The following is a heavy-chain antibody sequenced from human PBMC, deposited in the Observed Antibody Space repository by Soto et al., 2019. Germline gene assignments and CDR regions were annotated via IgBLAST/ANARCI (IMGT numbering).Heavy chain of an antibody. CDR2: TYYRSKWYN. CDR1: GDSVSSNSAA. D-gene: IGHD3-3*01. J-gene: IGHJ4*02. V-gene: IGHV6-1*01. Sequence: LSLTCAISGDSVSSNSAAWNWIRQSPSRGLEWLGRTYYRSKWYNDYAVSVKSRITINPDTSKNQFSLQLNSVTPEDTAVYYCARGEYYDFWSGPIDYWGQGTLVTVSS. CDR3: ARGEYYDFWSGPIDY.